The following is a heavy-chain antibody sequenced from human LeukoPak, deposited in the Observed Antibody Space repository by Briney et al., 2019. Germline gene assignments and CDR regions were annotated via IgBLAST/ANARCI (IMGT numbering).Heavy chain of an antibody. V-gene: IGHV3-7*01. CDR3: ARDGDLSSGWYRGPHRS. Sequence: PGGSLRLSCAASGFIFDHYGMYWVRQAPGKGLKWVANIKQDEGEKYYVDSVKGRFTISRDNVKNSVYLQMNSLRPEDTAVYFCARDGDLSSGWYRGPHRSWGQGTLVTVSS. CDR2: IKQDEGEK. D-gene: IGHD6-19*01. J-gene: IGHJ5*02. CDR1: GFIFDHYG.